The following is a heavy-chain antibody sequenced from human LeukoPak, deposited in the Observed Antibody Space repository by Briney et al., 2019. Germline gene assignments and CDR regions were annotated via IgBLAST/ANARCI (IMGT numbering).Heavy chain of an antibody. V-gene: IGHV1-18*01. CDR3: ARGSKSADYYDSSKYAAIYDAFDI. Sequence: ASVNVSCKASGYTFTSYGISWVRQAPGQGLEWMGWISAYNGNTNYAQKLQGRVTMTTDTSTNTAYMELRSLRSDDTAVYYCARGSKSADYYDSSKYAAIYDAFDIWGQGTMVTVSS. CDR2: ISAYNGNT. J-gene: IGHJ3*02. CDR1: GYTFTSYG. D-gene: IGHD3-22*01.